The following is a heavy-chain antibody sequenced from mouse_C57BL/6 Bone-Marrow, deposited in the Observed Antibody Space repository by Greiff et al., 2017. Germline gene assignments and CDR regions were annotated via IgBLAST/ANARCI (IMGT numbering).Heavy chain of an antibody. CDR1: GFTFTSYW. CDR2: IYPTSGRT. CDR3: ARSGPLGRSFDY. D-gene: IGHD4-1*01. J-gene: IGHJ2*01. V-gene: IGHV1-55*01. Sequence: QVQLQQSGAELVKPGASVKMSCTASGFTFTSYWITWVKQRPGQGLEWIGDIYPTSGRTNYNGKFKSKAILTVDTSSNTAYMQLSSLTSEDSAVFYCARSGPLGRSFDYWGQGTTLTVSS.